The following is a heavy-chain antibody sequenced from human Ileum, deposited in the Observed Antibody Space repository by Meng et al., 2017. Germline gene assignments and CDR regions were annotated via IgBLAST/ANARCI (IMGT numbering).Heavy chain of an antibody. CDR2: ISGNGAAK. Sequence: QLLEPGGCLVQPGGSLRLSCTGSGFTFADYAINWVRQAPGKGLEWVSAISGNGAAKLYADSAKGRFTISRDNSKNSIYMEMYTLRVEDTAIYYCARWTYHYDFWGQGTLVTVSS. CDR1: GFTFADYA. CDR3: ARWTYHYDF. J-gene: IGHJ4*02. V-gene: IGHV3-23*01. D-gene: IGHD2-2*02.